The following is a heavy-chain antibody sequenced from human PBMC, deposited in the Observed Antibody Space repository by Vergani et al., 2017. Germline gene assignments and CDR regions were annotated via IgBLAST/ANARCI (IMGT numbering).Heavy chain of an antibody. CDR1: GGSFSTGGQS. J-gene: IGHJ3*01. D-gene: IGHD2-21*01. CDR3: AXDGGEYDKDALDV. Sequence: QVQLQESGPGLVKPSQTLSLTCTVSGGSFSTGGQSWTWLRQSAGKGLEWIGRIYTSGATNYNPSLRSRASVSVDASKKQFSLKLTSVTAADTAVYYCAXDGGEYDKDALDVWGQGTKVTVTS. CDR2: IYTSGAT. V-gene: IGHV4-61*02.